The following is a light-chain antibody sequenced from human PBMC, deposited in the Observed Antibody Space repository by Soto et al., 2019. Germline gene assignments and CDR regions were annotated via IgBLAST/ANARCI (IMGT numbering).Light chain of an antibody. CDR2: GAS. V-gene: IGKV3-20*01. Sequence: EIVLTQSPGTVSLSPGERATLSCRASQSVSSRNLAWYRQKPGQTPSLLICGASNRATGIPDRFSGSGSGTDFTLTISRLEPEDCGVYYCLRYGDSPPAYTFGQGTKLEIK. CDR3: LRYGDSPPAYT. J-gene: IGKJ2*01. CDR1: QSVSSRN.